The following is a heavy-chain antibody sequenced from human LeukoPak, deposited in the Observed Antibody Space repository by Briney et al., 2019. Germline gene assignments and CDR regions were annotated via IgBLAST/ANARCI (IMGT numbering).Heavy chain of an antibody. CDR2: INPDTGGT. CDR1: GYTFTGYF. D-gene: IGHD3-9*01. J-gene: IGHJ4*02. CDR3: ARVHATGYFSLDLGY. Sequence: ASVKVSCKASGYTFTGYFMHWVRQAPGQGLDWMGWINPDTGGTKYAQKFQGRVTMTRDTSIGTAYMELSTVTSDDTAVYFCARVHATGYFSLDLGYWGQGTLVTVSS. V-gene: IGHV1-2*02.